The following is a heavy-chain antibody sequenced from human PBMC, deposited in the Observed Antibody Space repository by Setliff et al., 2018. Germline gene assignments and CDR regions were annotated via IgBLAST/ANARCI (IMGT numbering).Heavy chain of an antibody. Sequence: PGGSLRLSCAASGFTFSGSAMYWVRQASGKGLEWVGRIRSKSDSYATIYAASVRGRFTISRDDSKNTAYLQMNSLKTEGTAVYYCAAAPAGSDVFDMWGQGTMVTVSS. V-gene: IGHV3-73*01. CDR2: IRSKSDSYAT. CDR1: GFTFSGSA. D-gene: IGHD6-13*01. CDR3: AAAPAGSDVFDM. J-gene: IGHJ3*02.